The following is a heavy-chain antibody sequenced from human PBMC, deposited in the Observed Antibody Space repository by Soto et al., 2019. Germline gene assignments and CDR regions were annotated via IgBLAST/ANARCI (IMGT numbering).Heavy chain of an antibody. Sequence: SETLSLTCTVSGGSISSYYWSWIRQPPGKGLEWIGYIYYSGSTNYNPSLKSRVTISVDTSKNQFSLKLSSVTAADTAVYYCARRGDGSGHEDYYYYMDVWGKGTKVTVSS. CDR3: ARRGDGSGHEDYYYYMDV. J-gene: IGHJ6*03. CDR1: GGSISSYY. CDR2: IYYSGST. D-gene: IGHD3-10*01. V-gene: IGHV4-59*08.